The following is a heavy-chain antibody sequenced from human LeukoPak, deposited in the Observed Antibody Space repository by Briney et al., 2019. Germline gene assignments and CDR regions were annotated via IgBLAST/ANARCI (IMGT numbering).Heavy chain of an antibody. J-gene: IGHJ5*02. CDR3: ARISGRNWFDP. CDR1: GFSLSTSGIR. V-gene: IGHV2-70*04. Sequence: SGPALVKPAQTLTLTCTFSGFSLSTSGIRVSWIRQPPGKALEWLARIDWDDDKFYSTSLKTRLTISKDTSKNQVVLTMTNMDPVDTATYYCARISGRNWFDPWGQGTLVTVSS. D-gene: IGHD3-10*01. CDR2: IDWDDDK.